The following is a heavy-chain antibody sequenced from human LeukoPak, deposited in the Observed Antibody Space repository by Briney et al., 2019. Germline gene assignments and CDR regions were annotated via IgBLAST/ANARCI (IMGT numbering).Heavy chain of an antibody. V-gene: IGHV1-69*05. CDR2: IIPIFGTA. Sequence: SVKVSCKASGGTFSSYAISWVRQAPGQGLEWMGGIIPIFGTANYAQKFQGRVTITTDESTSTAYMELSSLRSEDTAVYYCARDRSPLRGYGGNRAFDIWGQGTMVTVSS. J-gene: IGHJ3*02. D-gene: IGHD4-23*01. CDR1: GGTFSSYA. CDR3: ARDRSPLRGYGGNRAFDI.